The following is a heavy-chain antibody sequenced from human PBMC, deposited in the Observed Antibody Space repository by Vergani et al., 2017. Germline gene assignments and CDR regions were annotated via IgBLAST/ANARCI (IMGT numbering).Heavy chain of an antibody. Sequence: EVRLLESGGGLVQPGGSLRLSCVGSGFTFTSYAMNWVRQAPGKGLEWVSSISSSSSYIYYADSVKGRFTISRDNAKNSLYLQMNSLRAEDTAVYYCALGGIVGATSPFDYWGQGTLVTVSS. CDR3: ALGGIVGATSPFDY. CDR1: GFTFTSYA. CDR2: ISSSSSYI. D-gene: IGHD1-26*01. V-gene: IGHV3-21*01. J-gene: IGHJ4*02.